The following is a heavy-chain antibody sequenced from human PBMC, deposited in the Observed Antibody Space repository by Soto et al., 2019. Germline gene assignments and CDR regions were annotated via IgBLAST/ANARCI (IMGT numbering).Heavy chain of an antibody. CDR2: IYYSGTS. J-gene: IGHJ6*02. V-gene: IGHV4-39*01. CDR3: ARHVPYCSDTSHCAYGMDV. CDR1: GGSISDDTYY. D-gene: IGHD2-2*01. Sequence: SETLSLTCTVSGGSISDDTYYWGWIRQPPGKGLEWIGSIYYSGTSSYNPSLESRVTMSVDTSKNQFSLKLSSVTAADTAVYYCARHVPYCSDTSHCAYGMDVSGQGTTVTVSS.